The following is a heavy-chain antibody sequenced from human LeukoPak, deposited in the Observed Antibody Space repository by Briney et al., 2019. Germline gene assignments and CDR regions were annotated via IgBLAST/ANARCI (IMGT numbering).Heavy chain of an antibody. J-gene: IGHJ6*03. CDR2: ISAYNGNT. V-gene: IGHV1-18*01. D-gene: IGHD2-2*01. CDR3: ARQAVVPAAMGYYYYYMDV. Sequence: ASVKVSCKASGYTFTSYGISWVRQAPGQGLEWMGWISAYNGNTNYAQKLQGRVTMTTDTSTSTAYMELRSLRSDDTAVYYCARQAVVPAAMGYYYYYMDVWGKGTTVTVSS. CDR1: GYTFTSYG.